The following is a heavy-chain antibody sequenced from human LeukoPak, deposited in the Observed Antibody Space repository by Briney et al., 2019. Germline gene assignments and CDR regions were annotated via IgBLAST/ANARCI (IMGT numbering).Heavy chain of an antibody. D-gene: IGHD3-16*02. CDR3: AKDYRDGFEE. J-gene: IGHJ4*02. V-gene: IGHV3-23*01. CDR1: GFTVSSNY. Sequence: AGGSLRLSCAASGFTVSSNYMSWVRQAPGKGLEWVSAISGSGGSTYYADSVKGRFTISRDNSKNTLYLQMNSLRAEDTAVYYCAKDYRDGFEEWGQGTLVTVSS. CDR2: ISGSGGST.